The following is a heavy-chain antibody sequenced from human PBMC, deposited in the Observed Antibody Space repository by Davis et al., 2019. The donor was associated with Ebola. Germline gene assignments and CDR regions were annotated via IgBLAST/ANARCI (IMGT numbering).Heavy chain of an antibody. J-gene: IGHJ4*02. Sequence: PGGSLRLSCAASGFTFSSYAMSWVRQAPGKGLEWVSAISGSGGSTYYADSVKGRFTISRDNSKNTLYLQMNSLRAEDTAVYYCAKDSTIFGVVIIPYYFDYWGQGTLVTVSS. CDR1: GFTFSSYA. V-gene: IGHV3-23*01. CDR2: ISGSGGST. D-gene: IGHD3-3*01. CDR3: AKDSTIFGVVIIPYYFDY.